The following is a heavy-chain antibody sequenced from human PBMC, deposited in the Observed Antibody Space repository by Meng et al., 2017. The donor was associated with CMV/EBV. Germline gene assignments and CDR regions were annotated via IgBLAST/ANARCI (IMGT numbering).Heavy chain of an antibody. CDR3: ARMVVVPAAIGDYWYFDL. CDR1: GYTFTGYY. D-gene: IGHD2-2*02. CDR2: INPNSGGT. Sequence: ASVKVSCKASGYTFTGYYMHWVRQAPGQGLEWMGWINPNSGGTNYAQKFQGRVTMTRDTSISTAYMELSRLRSDDTAVYYSARMVVVPAAIGDYWYFDLWGRGTLVTVSS. V-gene: IGHV1-2*02. J-gene: IGHJ2*01.